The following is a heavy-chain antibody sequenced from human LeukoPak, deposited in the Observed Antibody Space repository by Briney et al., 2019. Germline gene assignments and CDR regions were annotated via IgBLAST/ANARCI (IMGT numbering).Heavy chain of an antibody. CDR1: GFTFSNAW. CDR2: ISGSGGST. Sequence: GGSLRLSCATSGFTFSNAWMNWVRQAPGKGLEWVSAISGSGGSTYYADSVKGRFTISRDNSKNTLYLQMNSLRAEDTAVYYCAKRAVARSFDYWGQGTLVTVSS. D-gene: IGHD6-19*01. V-gene: IGHV3-23*01. J-gene: IGHJ4*02. CDR3: AKRAVARSFDY.